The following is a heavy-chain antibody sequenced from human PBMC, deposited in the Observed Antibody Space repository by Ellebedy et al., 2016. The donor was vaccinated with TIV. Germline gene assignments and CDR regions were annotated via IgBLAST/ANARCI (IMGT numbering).Heavy chain of an antibody. CDR2: ISSSSTYI. Sequence: GGSLRLXXAASGFTFNTYTMNWVRQAPGKGLEWVSSISSSSTYIFYADSLKGRFTISRDNAKNSLYLQMSSLRDEDTAVYYCSGSGPDNSFSYWGQGTLVSVSS. CDR3: SGSGPDNSFSY. D-gene: IGHD1-1*01. J-gene: IGHJ4*02. V-gene: IGHV3-21*01. CDR1: GFTFNTYT.